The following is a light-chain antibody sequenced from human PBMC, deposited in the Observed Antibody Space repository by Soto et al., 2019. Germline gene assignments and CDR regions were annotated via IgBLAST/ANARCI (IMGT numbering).Light chain of an antibody. CDR2: GAS. CDR3: QQYGSSPLFT. V-gene: IGKV3-20*01. CDR1: QSVSSSY. J-gene: IGKJ3*01. Sequence: EIVLTQSPGTLSLSPGESATLSCRASQSVSSSYLAWYQQKPGQAPRLLIYGASSRATGIPDRFSGSGSGTDFTLTISRLEPEDFAVYYCQQYGSSPLFTFGPGTKVYIK.